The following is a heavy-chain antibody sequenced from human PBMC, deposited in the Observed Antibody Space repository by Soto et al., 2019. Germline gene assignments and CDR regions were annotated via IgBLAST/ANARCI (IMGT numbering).Heavy chain of an antibody. CDR1: GYTFTSYA. CDR2: INAGNGNT. D-gene: IGHD6-6*01. J-gene: IGHJ5*02. Sequence: GASVKVSCKASGYTFTSYAMHWVRQAPGQRLEWMGWINAGNGNTKYSQKFQGRVTITRDTSASTAYMELSSLRSEDTAVYYCARGYSSSPENWFDPWGQGTLVTVSS. V-gene: IGHV1-3*01. CDR3: ARGYSSSPENWFDP.